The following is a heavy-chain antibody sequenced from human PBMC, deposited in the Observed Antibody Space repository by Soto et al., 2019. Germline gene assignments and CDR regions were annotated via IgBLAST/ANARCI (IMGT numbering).Heavy chain of an antibody. Sequence: SETLSLTCTVSGGSISSSSYYWGWIRQPPGKGLEWIGSIYYSGSTYYNPSLKSRVTISVDTSKNQFSLKLSSVTAADTAVYYCARHTVVPAAPHVGTYYYMDVWGKGTTVTVS. CDR3: ARHTVVPAAPHVGTYYYMDV. CDR2: IYYSGST. D-gene: IGHD2-2*01. CDR1: GGSISSSSYY. J-gene: IGHJ6*03. V-gene: IGHV4-39*01.